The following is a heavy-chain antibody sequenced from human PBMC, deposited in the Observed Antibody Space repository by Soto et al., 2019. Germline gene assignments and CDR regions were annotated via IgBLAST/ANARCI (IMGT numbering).Heavy chain of an antibody. CDR1: GFTFSSYA. J-gene: IGHJ3*02. CDR3: AKDRYYASSPDAFDI. Sequence: GGSLRLSCAASGFTFSSYAMSWVRQAPGKGLEWVSAISGSGGSTYYADSVKGRFTISRDNSKNTLYLQMNSLRAEDTAVYSCAKDRYYASSPDAFDIWGQGTMVTVSS. V-gene: IGHV3-23*01. D-gene: IGHD3-22*01. CDR2: ISGSGGST.